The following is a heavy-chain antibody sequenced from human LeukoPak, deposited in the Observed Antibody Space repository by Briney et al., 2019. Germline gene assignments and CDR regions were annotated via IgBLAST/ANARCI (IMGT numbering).Heavy chain of an antibody. V-gene: IGHV1-2*02. CDR2: INSNNGDA. J-gene: IGHJ5*02. CDR3: ARDYVRNYFDP. D-gene: IGHD1-7*01. Sequence: ASVKVSCKASGYTSTAYYIHWVRQAPGQGLEWMGCINSNNGDAGYAQKFHGRVTMTRDTSISTAYMELSSLTSDDTAVYYCARDYVRNYFDPWGQGTLVTVSS. CDR1: GYTSTAYY.